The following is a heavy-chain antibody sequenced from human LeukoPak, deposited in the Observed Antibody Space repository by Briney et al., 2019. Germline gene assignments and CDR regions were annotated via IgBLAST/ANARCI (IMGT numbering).Heavy chain of an antibody. V-gene: IGHV3-30-3*01. Sequence: GGSLRLSCAASGFTFSSYAMHWVRQALGKGLEWVAVISYDGSNKYYADSVKGRFTISRDNSKNTLYLQMNSLRAEDTAFYYCARNMYSSSWYRDYWGQGTLVTVSS. D-gene: IGHD6-13*01. CDR2: ISYDGSNK. J-gene: IGHJ4*02. CDR1: GFTFSSYA. CDR3: ARNMYSSSWYRDY.